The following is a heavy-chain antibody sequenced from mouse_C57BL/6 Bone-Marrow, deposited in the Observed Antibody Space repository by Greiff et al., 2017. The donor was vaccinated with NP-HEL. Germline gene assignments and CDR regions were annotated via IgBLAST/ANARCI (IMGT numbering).Heavy chain of an antibody. Sequence: EVQLVESGGGLVKPGGSLKLSCAASGFTFSSYAMSWVRQTPEKRLEWVATISDGGSYTYYPDNVKGRFTISRDNAKNNLYLQMSHLKSEDTAMYYCARDSGGPGDWGQGTTLTVSS. J-gene: IGHJ2*01. CDR3: ARDSGGPGD. V-gene: IGHV5-4*01. CDR2: ISDGGSYT. D-gene: IGHD1-1*02. CDR1: GFTFSSYA.